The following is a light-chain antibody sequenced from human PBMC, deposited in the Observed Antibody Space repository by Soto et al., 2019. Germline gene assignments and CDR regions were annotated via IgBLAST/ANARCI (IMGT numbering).Light chain of an antibody. J-gene: IGKJ1*01. Sequence: DTQMTQSPSSLSASVGDRVSITCRTSQSIGPYLNWYQHKPGKAPKLLIYATSGLQSGVPSRFSGSVSGTDFTLTIASLRPEDFATYYCQQSYGSSVTFGQGTKVEMK. CDR3: QQSYGSSVT. CDR1: QSIGPY. CDR2: ATS. V-gene: IGKV1-39*01.